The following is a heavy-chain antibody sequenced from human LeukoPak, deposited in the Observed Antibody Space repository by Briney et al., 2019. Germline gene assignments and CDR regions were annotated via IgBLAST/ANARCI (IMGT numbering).Heavy chain of an antibody. V-gene: IGHV4-39*01. CDR1: GGSISSSSYY. J-gene: IGHJ4*02. Sequence: SETLSLTCTVSGGSISSSSYYWGWIRQPPGKGLEWIGSIYYSGSTYYNPSLKSRVTISVDTSKNQFSLKLSSVTAADTAVYYCTGRYCCGGSCSGAPGYFDYWGQGTLLTVSS. D-gene: IGHD2-15*01. CDR2: IYYSGST. CDR3: TGRYCCGGSCSGAPGYFDY.